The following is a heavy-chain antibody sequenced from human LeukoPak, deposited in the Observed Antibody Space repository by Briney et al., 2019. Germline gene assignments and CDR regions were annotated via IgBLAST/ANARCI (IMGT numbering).Heavy chain of an antibody. CDR3: ARDLGSGPNWFDP. CDR2: INTYNGNT. CDR1: GYTFTTYG. V-gene: IGHV1-18*01. Sequence: GASVKVSCKASGYTFTTYGISRVRQAPGQGLEWMGWINTYNGNTNYAQKLQGRVTMTTDTSTSTAYMELRSLRSDDTAVYYCARDLGSGPNWFDPWGQGTLVTVSS. D-gene: IGHD6-19*01. J-gene: IGHJ5*02.